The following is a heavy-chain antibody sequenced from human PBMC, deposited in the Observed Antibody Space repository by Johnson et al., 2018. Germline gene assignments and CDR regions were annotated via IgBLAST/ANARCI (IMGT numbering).Heavy chain of an antibody. CDR2: ISSDGRNK. D-gene: IGHD2-8*01. Sequence: QVQLVESGGGVVQPGRSXRLSCAASGFTFSSYGMHWVRQAPGKGLEWVAVISSDGRNKYYADSVKGRFTISRDNSKNTLYLQMNSLRAEYTAVYYCAKDLLIKYLHGAFDIWGQGTMVTVSS. CDR3: AKDLLIKYLHGAFDI. V-gene: IGHV3-30*18. J-gene: IGHJ3*02. CDR1: GFTFSSYG.